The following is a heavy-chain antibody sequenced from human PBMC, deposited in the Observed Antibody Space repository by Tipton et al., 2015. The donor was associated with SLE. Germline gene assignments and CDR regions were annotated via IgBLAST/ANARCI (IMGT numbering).Heavy chain of an antibody. CDR1: GGSISSYY. Sequence: TLSLTCTVSGGSISSYYWSWIRQPPGKGLGWIGDIYSSGSTNYNPSPKSRVTISVDTSKNQFSLKLSSVTAADTAVYYCAREGYYITNWVDPWGQGTLATASS. D-gene: IGHD3-3*01. CDR3: AREGYYITNWVDP. V-gene: IGHV4-59*01. J-gene: IGHJ5*02. CDR2: IYSSGST.